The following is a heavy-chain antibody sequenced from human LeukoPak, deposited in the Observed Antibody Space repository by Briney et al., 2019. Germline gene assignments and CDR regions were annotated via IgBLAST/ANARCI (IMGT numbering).Heavy chain of an antibody. CDR3: ARHLRQLLPDY. V-gene: IGHV4-59*08. CDR2: IDYSGST. J-gene: IGHJ4*02. D-gene: IGHD2-15*01. CDR1: GGSISSYY. Sequence: SETLSLTFTVSGGSISSYYWSWIRQPPGKGLEGVGDIDYSGSTNYNPSLKSRVTISVDTSKNHFSLKLSSVSAADTAVYYCARHLRQLLPDYWGQGTLVTVSS.